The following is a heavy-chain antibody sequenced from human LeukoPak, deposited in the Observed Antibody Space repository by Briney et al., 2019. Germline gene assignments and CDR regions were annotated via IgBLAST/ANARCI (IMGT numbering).Heavy chain of an antibody. CDR3: ARVRMQFFSHYRGPLGYSGYTD. CDR1: GYSISSGYY. CDR2: IYYSGST. V-gene: IGHV4-38-2*02. Sequence: SETLSLTCTVSGYSISSGYYWGWIRQPPGKGLEWIGSIYYSGSTYYNPSLKSRVTISVDTSKNQFSLKLSSVTAADTAVYYCARVRMQFFSHYRGPLGYSGYTDWGQGTLVTVSS. D-gene: IGHD5-12*01. J-gene: IGHJ4*02.